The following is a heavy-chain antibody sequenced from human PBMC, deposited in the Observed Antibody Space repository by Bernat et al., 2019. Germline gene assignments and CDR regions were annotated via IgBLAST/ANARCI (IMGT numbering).Heavy chain of an antibody. CDR3: RRQYYFDY. CDR1: GFTFGDYD. Sequence: EVQLVESGGGLVQPGRSLRLSCTASGFTFGDYDVSWVRQAPGKGLEWVGFIRSKAYGGTPEYAASVKGRFTISRDDSISIAYLQMNSLKTDDTAVYYCRRQYYFDYWGQGTLVTVSS. CDR2: IRSKAYGGTP. V-gene: IGHV3-49*04. D-gene: IGHD2/OR15-2a*01. J-gene: IGHJ4*02.